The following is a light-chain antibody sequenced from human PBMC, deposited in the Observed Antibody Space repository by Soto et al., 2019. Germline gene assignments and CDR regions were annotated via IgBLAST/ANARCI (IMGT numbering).Light chain of an antibody. CDR1: SSDVGSHNL. CDR2: EGT. Sequence: QSVLTQPASVSGSPGQSITISCTGTSSDVGSHNLVSWYQHHPGKAPKLMIYEGTKRPSGVSDRFSGSKSGNTASLTISGLQAEDEADYYCCPYAGTSTYVFGSGTKVTVL. CDR3: CPYAGTSTYV. J-gene: IGLJ1*01. V-gene: IGLV2-23*01.